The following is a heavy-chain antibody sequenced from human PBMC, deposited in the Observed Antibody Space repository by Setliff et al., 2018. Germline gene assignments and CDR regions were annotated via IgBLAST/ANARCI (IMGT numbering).Heavy chain of an antibody. J-gene: IGHJ4*02. CDR1: GSTFSTYD. CDR2: IRYDGSDT. Sequence: GGSLRLSCDVSGSTFSTYDMHWVRQAPGKGLEWVAFIRYDGSDTYYTDSVKGRFTISRDNSKNTLYLQMNSLRVEDTAVYFCAKDWGAVAAMGSYYFDSWGQGTLVTVSS. V-gene: IGHV3-30*02. D-gene: IGHD6-19*01. CDR3: AKDWGAVAAMGSYYFDS.